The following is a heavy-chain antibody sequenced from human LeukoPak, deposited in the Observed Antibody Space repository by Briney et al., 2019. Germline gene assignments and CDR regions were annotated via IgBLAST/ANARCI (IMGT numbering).Heavy chain of an antibody. CDR2: INHSGST. D-gene: IGHD6-19*01. V-gene: IGHV4-34*01. J-gene: IGHJ4*02. Sequence: PSETLSLTCAVYGGSFSGYYWSWIRQPPGKGLEWIGEINHSGSTNYNPSLKSRVTISVDTSKNQFSLKLSSVTAADTAVYYCARGRVVSVAGLALGENDYWGQGTLVTVSS. CDR1: GGSFSGYY. CDR3: ARGRVVSVAGLALGENDY.